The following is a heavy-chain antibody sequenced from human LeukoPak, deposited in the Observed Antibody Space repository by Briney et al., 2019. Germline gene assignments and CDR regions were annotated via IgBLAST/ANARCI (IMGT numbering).Heavy chain of an antibody. J-gene: IGHJ4*02. CDR2: IRFDGSNK. CDR1: GLTFSSYG. V-gene: IGHV3-30*02. CDR3: AKDRIRGCSSTSCYPGGFDY. Sequence: AGGSLRLSCTASGLTFSSYGMHWVRQAPGKGLEWVAFIRFDGSNKYYADSVKGRFTISRDNSKNTLYLQMNSLRAEDTAVYYCAKDRIRGCSSTSCYPGGFDYWGQGTLVTVSS. D-gene: IGHD2-2*01.